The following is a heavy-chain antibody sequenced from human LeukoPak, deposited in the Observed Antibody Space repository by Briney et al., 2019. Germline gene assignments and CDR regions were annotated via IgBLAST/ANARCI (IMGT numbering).Heavy chain of an antibody. CDR1: GFTFSSYA. Sequence: GGSLRLSCVASGFTFSSYAMSWVRQVPGKGLEWVSTIGGSGVTTYCADSVKGRVTISRDNSKNTLFLQMNSQRAEDTAVYYSARAARIQLWLMYYYGMDFWGQGTTVTVSS. J-gene: IGHJ6*02. D-gene: IGHD5-18*01. V-gene: IGHV3-23*01. CDR3: ARAARIQLWLMYYYGMDF. CDR2: IGGSGVTT.